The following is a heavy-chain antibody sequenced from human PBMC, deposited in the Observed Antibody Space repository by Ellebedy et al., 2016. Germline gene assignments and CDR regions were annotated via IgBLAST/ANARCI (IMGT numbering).Heavy chain of an antibody. CDR3: ARGGTVTVGGAFDI. D-gene: IGHD4-17*01. Sequence: GGSLRLXXAASGFTFSSYDMHWVRQATGKSLEWVSAIGTAGDTYYPGSVKGRFTISRENAKNSLYLQMNSLRAGDTAVYYCARGGTVTVGGAFDIWGQGTMVTVSS. J-gene: IGHJ3*02. CDR2: IGTAGDT. V-gene: IGHV3-13*04. CDR1: GFTFSSYD.